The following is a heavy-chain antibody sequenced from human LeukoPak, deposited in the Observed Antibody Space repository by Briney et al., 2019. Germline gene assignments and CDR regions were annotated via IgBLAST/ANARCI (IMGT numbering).Heavy chain of an antibody. D-gene: IGHD3-16*01. CDR2: IKEDGSEK. V-gene: IGHV3-7*05. Sequence: GGSLRLSCAASGFTFSSYWMSWVRQAPGKGLEWVANIKEDGSEKHYVDSVKGRFTISRDNAKNSLYLEVNSLRAEDTAVYYCGRIAYGNYVWGQGALVTVSS. J-gene: IGHJ4*02. CDR3: GRIAYGNYV. CDR1: GFTFSSYW.